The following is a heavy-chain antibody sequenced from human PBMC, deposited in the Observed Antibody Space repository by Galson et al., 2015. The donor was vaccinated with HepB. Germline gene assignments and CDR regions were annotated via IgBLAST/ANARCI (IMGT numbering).Heavy chain of an antibody. D-gene: IGHD4-23*01. CDR3: AREQLDSRTSYGGNSGNAFDI. CDR2: IYSGGGT. J-gene: IGHJ3*02. CDR1: GFTVSSNY. V-gene: IGHV3-53*04. Sequence: SLRLSCAASGFTVSSNYMSWVRQAPGKGLEWVSVIYSGGGTYYADSVKGRFTISRHNSKNTLYLQMNSLRAEDTAVYYCAREQLDSRTSYGGNSGNAFDIWGQGTMVTVSS.